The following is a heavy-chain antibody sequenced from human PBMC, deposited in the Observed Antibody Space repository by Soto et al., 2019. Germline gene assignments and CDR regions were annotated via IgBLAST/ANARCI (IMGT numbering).Heavy chain of an antibody. J-gene: IGHJ3*02. D-gene: IGHD3-22*01. CDR3: AKNSYDSGRAAFDI. V-gene: IGHV3-23*01. CDR2: VGATAYNT. CDR1: GFIFISYA. Sequence: SLRLSCAASGFIFISYAMSWVRQAPGKGLEWVSTVGATAYNTYHADSVKGRFIISRDNSESTLYLQMNSLRADDTAVYYCAKNSYDSGRAAFDIWGQGTMVTVSS.